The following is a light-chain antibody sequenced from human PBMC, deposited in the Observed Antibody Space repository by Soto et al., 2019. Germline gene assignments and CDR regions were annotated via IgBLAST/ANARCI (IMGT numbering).Light chain of an antibody. CDR2: AAS. CDR3: QQYYSFPYT. J-gene: IGKJ4*01. V-gene: IGKV1D-8*01. CDR1: QGISSY. Sequence: VICMTRSPSLRSASRLGIGTTSCLMSQGISSYLAWYQQKPGKAPELLIYAASTLQSGVPSRFSGSGSGTDFTLTISCLQSEDFATYYCQQYYSFPYTFGGGTKVDI.